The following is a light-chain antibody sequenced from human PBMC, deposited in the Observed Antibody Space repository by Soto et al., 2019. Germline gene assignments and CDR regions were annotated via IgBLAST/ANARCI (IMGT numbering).Light chain of an antibody. V-gene: IGLV1-40*01. CDR3: QSYDSSLSGSV. CDR1: SSNIGAGYD. Sequence: QSVLAQPPSVSGAPGQRVTSSCTGSSSNIGAGYDVHWYQQIPGTAPKLLIYGNFNRPSGVPDRFSGSKSDTSASLAITGLQAEDEADYYCQSYDSSLSGSVFGGGTKVTVL. CDR2: GNF. J-gene: IGLJ3*02.